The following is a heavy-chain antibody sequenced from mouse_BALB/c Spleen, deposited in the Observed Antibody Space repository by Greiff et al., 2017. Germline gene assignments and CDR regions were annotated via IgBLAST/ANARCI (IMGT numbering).Heavy chain of an antibody. CDR1: GFTFSDYY. J-gene: IGHJ4*01. CDR2: ISDGGSYT. V-gene: IGHV5-4*02. Sequence: EVKLVESGGGLVKPGGSLKLSCAASGFTFSDYYMYWVRQTPEKRLEWVATISDGGSYTYYPDSVKGRFTMSRDNATNNVYMQMSSLKSEDTAMYYCARERGYGKIYARDYWGQGTSVTVSS. CDR3: ARERGYGKIYARDY. D-gene: IGHD2-10*02.